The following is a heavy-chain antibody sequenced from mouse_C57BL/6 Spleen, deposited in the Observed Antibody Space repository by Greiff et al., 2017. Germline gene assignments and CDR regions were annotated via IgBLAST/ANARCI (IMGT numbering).Heavy chain of an antibody. Sequence: QQSCKASGYTFTSYWMHWVKQRPGQGLEWIGEIDPSDSYTNYNQKFKGKSTLTVDKSSSTAYMQLSSLTSEDSAVYYCARCNYAYAMDYWGQGTSVTVSS. J-gene: IGHJ4*01. V-gene: IGHV1-69*01. CDR1: GYTFTSYW. D-gene: IGHD2-1*01. CDR2: IDPSDSYT. CDR3: ARCNYAYAMDY.